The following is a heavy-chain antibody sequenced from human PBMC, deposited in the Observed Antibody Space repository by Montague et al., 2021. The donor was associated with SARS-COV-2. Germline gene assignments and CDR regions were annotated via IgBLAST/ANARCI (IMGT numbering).Heavy chain of an antibody. CDR2: IYYTGNT. CDR3: ARLKRYFDSSGSPSAFDF. Sequence: SETLSLTCTVSGGSITNNNDYWAWIRQPPGKGLEWIGNIYYTGNTYYNPSLKSRDTISVVTSKNHFTLKLSSVTAAETAVYYCARLKRYFDSSGSPSAFDFWGQGTKVAVSS. D-gene: IGHD3-22*01. CDR1: GGSITNNNDY. J-gene: IGHJ3*01. V-gene: IGHV4-39*02.